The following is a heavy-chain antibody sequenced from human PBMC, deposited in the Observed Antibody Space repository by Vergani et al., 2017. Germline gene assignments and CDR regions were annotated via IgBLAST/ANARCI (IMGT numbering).Heavy chain of an antibody. CDR3: ARGGAQYSSGHRVYYYYMDV. Sequence: EVHLVESGGGLVQPGRSLRLSCSGSGFTLGDYAMTWVRQAPGKGLEWVAFIWSKPYGGTTEYAASVKGRFTISRDDSKSIAYLQMSSLKAEDTAVYYCARGGAQYSSGHRVYYYYMDVWGKGP. D-gene: IGHD6-19*01. J-gene: IGHJ6*03. CDR1: GFTLGDYA. V-gene: IGHV3-49*04. CDR2: IWSKPYGGTT.